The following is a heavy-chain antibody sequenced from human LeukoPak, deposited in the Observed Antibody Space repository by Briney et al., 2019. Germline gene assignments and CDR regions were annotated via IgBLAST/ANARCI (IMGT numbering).Heavy chain of an antibody. CDR3: ARAIVGANHFDY. V-gene: IGHV3-21*01. J-gene: IGHJ4*02. CDR2: ISSSSSYI. Sequence: PGGSLRLSCAASGFTFSSYSMNWVRQAPGKGLEWVSSISSSSSYIYYADSVKGRFTISRDNAKNSLYLQMNSLRAEDTAVDYCARAIVGANHFDYWGQGTLVTVSS. D-gene: IGHD1-26*01. CDR1: GFTFSSYS.